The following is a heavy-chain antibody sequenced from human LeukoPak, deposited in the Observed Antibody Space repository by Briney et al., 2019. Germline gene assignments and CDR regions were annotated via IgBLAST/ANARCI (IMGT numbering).Heavy chain of an antibody. D-gene: IGHD5-18*01. CDR1: GYTFTGYY. CDR3: ARDLRGYSYGYHYYYYMDV. Sequence: ASVKVSCKASGYTFTGYYMHWVRQAPGQGLEWMGWINPNSGGTNYAQKFQGRVTMTRDTSISTAYMELSRLRSDDTAVYYWARDLRGYSYGYHYYYYMDVWGKGTTVTVSS. CDR2: INPNSGGT. V-gene: IGHV1-2*02. J-gene: IGHJ6*03.